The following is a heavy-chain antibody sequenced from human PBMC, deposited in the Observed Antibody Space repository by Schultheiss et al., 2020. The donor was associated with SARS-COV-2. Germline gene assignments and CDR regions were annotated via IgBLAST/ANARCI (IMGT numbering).Heavy chain of an antibody. J-gene: IGHJ4*02. CDR1: GGSFSGYY. Sequence: SETLSLTCAVYGGSFSGYYWSWIRQPPGKGLEWIGEINHSGSTNYNPSLKSRVTISADTSKNQFSLKLSSVTAADTAVYYCARWGYAAFDYWGQGTLVTVSS. CDR3: ARWGYAAFDY. CDR2: INHSGST. V-gene: IGHV4-34*01. D-gene: IGHD2-8*01.